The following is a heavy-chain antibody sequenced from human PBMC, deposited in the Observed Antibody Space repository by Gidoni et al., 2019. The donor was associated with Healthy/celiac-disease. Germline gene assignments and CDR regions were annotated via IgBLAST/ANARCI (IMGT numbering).Heavy chain of an antibody. CDR1: GFPFSSYA. CDR3: ARDLIAGIAVAAHEGDAFDI. J-gene: IGHJ3*02. D-gene: IGHD6-19*01. V-gene: IGHV3-30-3*01. Sequence: QVQLVESGGGVVQPGRSLRLSCAASGFPFSSYAMHWVRQAPGKGLEWVAVISYDGSNKYYADSVKGRFTISRDNSKNTLYLQMNSLRAEDTAVYYCARDLIAGIAVAAHEGDAFDIWGQGTMVTVSS. CDR2: ISYDGSNK.